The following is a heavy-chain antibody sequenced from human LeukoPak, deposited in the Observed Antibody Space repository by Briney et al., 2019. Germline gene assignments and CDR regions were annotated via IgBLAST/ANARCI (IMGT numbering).Heavy chain of an antibody. D-gene: IGHD4-23*01. CDR3: AREQDGGNVDY. CDR2: IYYSGST. V-gene: IGHV4-59*01. J-gene: IGHJ4*02. Sequence: KPSETLSLTCTVSGGSISSYYWSWIRQPPGKGLEWIGYIYYSGSTNYNPSLKSRVTISVDTSKNQFSLRLSSVTAADTAVYYCAREQDGGNVDYWGQGTLVTVSS. CDR1: GGSISSYY.